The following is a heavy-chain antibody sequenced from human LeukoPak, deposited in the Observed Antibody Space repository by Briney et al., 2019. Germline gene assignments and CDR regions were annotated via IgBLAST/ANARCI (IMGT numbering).Heavy chain of an antibody. CDR2: IKQDGSKK. V-gene: IGHV3-7*03. CDR1: GFPFSSYW. J-gene: IGHJ4*02. D-gene: IGHD2-2*01. Sequence: GGSLRLSCVASGFPFSSYWMTWVRQAPGKGLEWVANIKQDGSKKSYVDSVKGRFTISRDNAKNSLYLQMNSLKTEDTAVYYCTTNSIYCSSTCWGQGTLVTVSS. CDR3: TTNSIYCSSTC.